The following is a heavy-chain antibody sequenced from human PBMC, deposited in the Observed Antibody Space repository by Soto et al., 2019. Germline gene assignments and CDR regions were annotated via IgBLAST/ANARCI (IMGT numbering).Heavy chain of an antibody. D-gene: IGHD3-10*01. CDR3: AIQRAGAYGMDV. Sequence: GASVKVSCKASGYTFSDYGISWVRQAPGQRPEYMGWISTNNGNTKYAQNIQGRVTMTTDTSTSTGYMELRSLRPDDTAVYYCAIQRAGAYGMDVWGQGTTVTVS. CDR1: GYTFSDYG. CDR2: ISTNNGNT. V-gene: IGHV1-18*01. J-gene: IGHJ6*02.